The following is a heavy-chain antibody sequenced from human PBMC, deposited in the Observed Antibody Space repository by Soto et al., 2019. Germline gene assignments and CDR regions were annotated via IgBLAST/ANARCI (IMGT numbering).Heavy chain of an antibody. V-gene: IGHV2-70*01. D-gene: IGHD1-26*01. J-gene: IGHJ6*02. Sequence: GSGPTLVNPTQTLTLTCTFSGFSLSTSGMCVSWIRQPPGKALEWLALIDWDDDKYYSTSLKTRLTISKDTSKNQVVLTMTNMDPVDTATYYCARILKVGARPPQKDMDYYGMDVWGQGTTVTVSS. CDR1: GFSLSTSGMC. CDR2: IDWDDDK. CDR3: ARILKVGARPPQKDMDYYGMDV.